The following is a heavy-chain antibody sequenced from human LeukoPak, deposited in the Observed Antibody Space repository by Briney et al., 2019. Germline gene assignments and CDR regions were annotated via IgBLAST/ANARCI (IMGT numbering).Heavy chain of an antibody. D-gene: IGHD4-17*01. CDR3: TRRGNDYGDYLHYYGMDV. CDR1: GFTFSGSA. Sequence: GGSLRLSCAASGFTFSGSAMHWVRQASGKGLEWVGRIRSKANSYATAYAASVKGRFTISRDDSKNTAYLQMNSLKTEDTAVYYCTRRGNDYGDYLHYYGMDVWGQGTTVTVSS. CDR2: IRSKANSYAT. J-gene: IGHJ6*02. V-gene: IGHV3-73*01.